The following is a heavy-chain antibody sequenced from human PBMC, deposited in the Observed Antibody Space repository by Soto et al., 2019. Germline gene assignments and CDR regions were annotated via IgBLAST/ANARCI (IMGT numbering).Heavy chain of an antibody. V-gene: IGHV4-4*02. J-gene: IGHJ4*02. Sequence: VHLQESGPGLVKPSGTLSLTCDVSGDSISSSLWWSWVRQTPGKGLEWIGEIYHSGSINYNPSLKSRVTISADRSKNQFSLTLTAVTAADTAVYYCATSQLGEYFDNWGQGTLVTVSS. D-gene: IGHD1-1*01. CDR2: IYHSGSI. CDR1: GDSISSSLW. CDR3: ATSQLGEYFDN.